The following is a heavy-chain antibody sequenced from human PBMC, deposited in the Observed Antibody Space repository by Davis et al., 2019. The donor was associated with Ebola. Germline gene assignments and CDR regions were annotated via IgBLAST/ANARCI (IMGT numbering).Heavy chain of an antibody. Sequence: GGSLRLSCAASGFTFSSYAMHWVRQAPGKELEWVAVISYDGSNKYYADSVKGRFTISRDNSKNTLYLQMNSLRAEDTAVYYCVKDPSSGWIREYFDYWGQGTLVTVSS. CDR2: ISYDGSNK. V-gene: IGHV3-30-3*01. CDR3: VKDPSSGWIREYFDY. CDR1: GFTFSSYA. D-gene: IGHD6-19*01. J-gene: IGHJ4*02.